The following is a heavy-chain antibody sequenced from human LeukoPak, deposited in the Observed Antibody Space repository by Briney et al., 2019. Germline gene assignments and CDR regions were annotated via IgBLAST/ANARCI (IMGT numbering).Heavy chain of an antibody. CDR3: ARVETNTVAEAPAKFYYYYYMDV. V-gene: IGHV3-7*01. CDR2: IKQDGSEK. J-gene: IGHJ6*03. D-gene: IGHD2-2*01. CDR1: GFTFSSYS. Sequence: GGSLRLSCAASGFTFSSYSMNWVRQAPGKGLEWVANIKQDGSEKYYVDSVKGRFTISRDNAKNSLYLQMHSLRAEDTAVYYCARVETNTVAEAPAKFYYYYYMDVWGKGTTVTVSS.